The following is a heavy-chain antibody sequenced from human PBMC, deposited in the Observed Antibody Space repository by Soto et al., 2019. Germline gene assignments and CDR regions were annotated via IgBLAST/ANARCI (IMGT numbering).Heavy chain of an antibody. J-gene: IGHJ3*02. CDR1: GYSFTHYW. D-gene: IGHD3-3*01. Sequence: GESLKISCKGSGYSFTHYWIGWVRQMPGKGLEWMGIIYPGDSDTRYSPSFQGQVTISADKSISTAYLQWNSLKAPDTAMYYCARRRFFDGDAFDIWGQGTMVTVS. V-gene: IGHV5-51*01. CDR3: ARRRFFDGDAFDI. CDR2: IYPGDSDT.